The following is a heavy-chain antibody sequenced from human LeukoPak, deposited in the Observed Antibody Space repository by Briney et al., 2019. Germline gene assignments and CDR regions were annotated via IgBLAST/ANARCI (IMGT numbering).Heavy chain of an antibody. CDR1: GFTFGSYA. V-gene: IGHV3-64*01. CDR2: ISTNGGST. CDR3: AGGSSWYRGIDY. Sequence: GGSLRLSCAASGFTFGSYAMYWVRQAPGKGLEYVSAISTNGGSTYYANSVKGRFTISRDNSKNTLYLQMGSLRAEDMAVYYCAGGSSWYRGIDYWGQGTLVTVSS. D-gene: IGHD6-13*01. J-gene: IGHJ4*02.